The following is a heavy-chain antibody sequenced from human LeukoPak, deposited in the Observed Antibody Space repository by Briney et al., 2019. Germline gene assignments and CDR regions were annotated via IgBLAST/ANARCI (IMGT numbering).Heavy chain of an antibody. CDR3: VRAAAGTRNAFDI. CDR2: TRFDDSYK. CDR1: GFSFSSSG. D-gene: IGHD6-13*01. Sequence: PGGSLRLSCAASGFSFSSSGMHWVRQAPGKGPEWVAFTRFDDSYKAYGDSVKGRFTISRDNSKNMLYLQMNSLRAEDTSVYYCVRAAAGTRNAFDIWGQGTMVTVSS. J-gene: IGHJ3*02. V-gene: IGHV3-30*02.